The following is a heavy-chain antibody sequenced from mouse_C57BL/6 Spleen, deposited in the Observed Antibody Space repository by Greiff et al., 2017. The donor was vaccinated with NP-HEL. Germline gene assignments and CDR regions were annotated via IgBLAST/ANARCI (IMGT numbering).Heavy chain of an antibody. CDR3: AREDGNYEGWFAY. CDR1: GFSLTSYG. D-gene: IGHD2-1*01. J-gene: IGHJ3*01. CDR2: IWSGGST. V-gene: IGHV2-2*01. Sequence: VKVVESGPGLVQPSQSLSITCTVSGFSLTSYGVHWVRQSPGKGLEWLGVIWSGGSTDYNAAFISRLSISKDNSKSQVFFKMNSLQADDTAIYYCAREDGNYEGWFAYWGQGTLVTVSA.